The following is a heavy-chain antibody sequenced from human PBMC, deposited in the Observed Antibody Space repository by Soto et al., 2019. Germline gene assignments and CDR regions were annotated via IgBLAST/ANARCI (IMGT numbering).Heavy chain of an antibody. CDR2: INPSSGST. CDR3: ARAPQGYYDSSGYYYYY. V-gene: IGHV1-46*03. J-gene: IGHJ4*02. CDR1: GYTFTSYY. Sequence: ASVKVSCKASGYTFTSYYMHWVRQAPGQGLEWMGIINPSSGSTSYAQKFQGRVTMTRDTSTSTVYMELSSLRSEDTAVYYCARAPQGYYDSSGYYYYYWGQGTLVTVSS. D-gene: IGHD3-22*01.